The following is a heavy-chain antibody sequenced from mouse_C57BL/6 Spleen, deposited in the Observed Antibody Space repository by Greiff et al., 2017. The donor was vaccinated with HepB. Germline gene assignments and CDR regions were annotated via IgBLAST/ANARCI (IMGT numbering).Heavy chain of an antibody. Sequence: DVMLVESGEGLVKPGGSLKLSCAASGFTFSSYAMSWVRQTPEKRLEWVAYISSGGDYIYYADPVMGRFTITRDNARNTLYLQMSSLKSEDTAMYYCKRDPGRGNYENFLDYWGQGTTLTVSS. CDR3: KRDPGRGNYENFLDY. V-gene: IGHV5-9-1*02. CDR2: ISSGGDYI. J-gene: IGHJ2*01. CDR1: GFTFSSYA. D-gene: IGHD2-1*01.